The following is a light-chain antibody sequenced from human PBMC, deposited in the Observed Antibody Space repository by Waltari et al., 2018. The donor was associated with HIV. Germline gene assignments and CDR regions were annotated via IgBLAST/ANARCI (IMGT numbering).Light chain of an antibody. V-gene: IGLV2-8*01. CDR3: NSYAGSNNWV. CDR1: SSDVGVYNY. Sequence: QSALTQPPSASGSPGQSVTFSCTGTSSDVGVYNYVPWYQQHPGKAPKLMIYEVSTRPSGVPDRFSGSKSGNTASLTVSGLQAEDEADYYCNSYAGSNNWVFGGGTKLTVL. CDR2: EVS. J-gene: IGLJ3*02.